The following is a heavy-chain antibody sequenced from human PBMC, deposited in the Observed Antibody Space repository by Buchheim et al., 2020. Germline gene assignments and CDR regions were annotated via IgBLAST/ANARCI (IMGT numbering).Heavy chain of an antibody. J-gene: IGHJ4*02. CDR1: GGPISSGGYY. D-gene: IGHD3-3*01. CDR2: IYYSGST. V-gene: IGHV4-31*03. Sequence: QVQLQESGPGLVKPSQTLSLTCTVSGGPISSGGYYWSWIRQHPGKGLEWIGYIYYSGSTYHNPSLKSRVTISVETPKNQFSLKLSSVTAADTAVYYCARWSSVTTISSRLYYFDYWGQGTL. CDR3: ARWSSVTTISSRLYYFDY.